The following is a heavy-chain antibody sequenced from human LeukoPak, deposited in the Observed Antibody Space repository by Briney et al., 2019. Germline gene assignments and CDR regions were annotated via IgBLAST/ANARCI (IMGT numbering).Heavy chain of an antibody. CDR1: GFTFSSYG. D-gene: IGHD6-19*01. CDR3: ARGAYSRGWTTFDY. CDR2: ISYDGSNK. Sequence: GRSLRLSCAASGFTFSSYGMHWVRQAPGKGLEWVAVISYDGSNKYYPDSVKGRFTISRDNSKNTLYVQMNSLRAEDTAVYYCARGAYSRGWTTFDYWGQGILVTVSS. V-gene: IGHV3-30*03. J-gene: IGHJ4*02.